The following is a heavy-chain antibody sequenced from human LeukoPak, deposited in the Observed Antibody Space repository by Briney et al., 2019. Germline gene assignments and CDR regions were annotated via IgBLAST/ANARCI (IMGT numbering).Heavy chain of an antibody. CDR3: ARDLTYDFWSGYRYYYYYYMDV. CDR1: GFIFSNCW. V-gene: IGHV3-7*01. CDR2: IKTDASEK. J-gene: IGHJ6*03. Sequence: PGGSLRLSCETSGFIFSNCWMTWVRQAPGKGLEWVANIKTDASEKYYADSVKGRFTISRDNAKNSLYLQMNSLRAEDTAVYYCARDLTYDFWSGYRYYYYYYMDVWGKGTTVTVSS. D-gene: IGHD3-3*01.